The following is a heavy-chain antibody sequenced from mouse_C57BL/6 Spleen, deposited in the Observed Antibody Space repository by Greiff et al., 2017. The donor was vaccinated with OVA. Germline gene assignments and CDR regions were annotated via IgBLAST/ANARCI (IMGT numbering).Heavy chain of an antibody. CDR3: AREVLRSYYAMDY. CDR2: ILPGSGST. V-gene: IGHV1-9*01. D-gene: IGHD1-1*01. CDR1: GYTFTGYW. J-gene: IGHJ4*01. Sequence: VQLQQSGAELMQPGASVKLSCKATGYTFTGYWIEWVKQWPGHGLEWIGEILPGSGSTNYNEKFTGKATFTADTSSNTDDMQLSSLTTEDSAIYYCAREVLRSYYAMDYWGQGTSVTVSS.